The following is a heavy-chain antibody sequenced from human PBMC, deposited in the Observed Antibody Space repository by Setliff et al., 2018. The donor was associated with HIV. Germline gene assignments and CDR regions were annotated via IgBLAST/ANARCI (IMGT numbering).Heavy chain of an antibody. J-gene: IGHJ4*02. CDR3: ARESPSSSWFYFDF. CDR2: IYHSGST. Sequence: SETLSLTCAVSGYSISSGYYWGWIRQPPGKGLEWIGSIYHSGSTYYNPSLKSRVTISVDTSKNQFSLKLGSVTAADTAVYYCARESPSSSWFYFDFWGQGALVTVSS. CDR1: GYSISSGYY. V-gene: IGHV4-38-2*02. D-gene: IGHD6-13*01.